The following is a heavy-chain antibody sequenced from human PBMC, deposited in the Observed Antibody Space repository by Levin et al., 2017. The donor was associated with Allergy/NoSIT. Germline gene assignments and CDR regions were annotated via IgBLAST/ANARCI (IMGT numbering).Heavy chain of an antibody. CDR1: GFTVSSNY. Sequence: GGSLRLSCGVSGFTVSSNYMSWVRQAPGKGLEWVSVIYTGGSTYYADSVKGRFTISRDNSKNTLYLQMNSLRAEDTAVYYCARSYSDFWSDYIPAYGMDGWGLGTTVTVSS. D-gene: IGHD3-3*01. CDR3: ARSYSDFWSDYIPAYGMDG. V-gene: IGHV3-66*01. CDR2: IYTGGST. J-gene: IGHJ6*02.